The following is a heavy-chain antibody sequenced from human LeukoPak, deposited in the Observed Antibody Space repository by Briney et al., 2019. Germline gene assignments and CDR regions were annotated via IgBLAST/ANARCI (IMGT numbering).Heavy chain of an antibody. D-gene: IGHD3-16*02. J-gene: IGHJ3*02. Sequence: KASETLSLTCTVSGGSISSYYWSWIRQPPGKGLEWIGYIYYSGSTNYNPSLKSRVTISVDTSKNQFSLKLSSVTAADTAVYYCAGGADYDYIWGSYRPSAFDIWGQGTMVTVSS. CDR1: GGSISSYY. CDR2: IYYSGST. V-gene: IGHV4-59*01. CDR3: AGGADYDYIWGSYRPSAFDI.